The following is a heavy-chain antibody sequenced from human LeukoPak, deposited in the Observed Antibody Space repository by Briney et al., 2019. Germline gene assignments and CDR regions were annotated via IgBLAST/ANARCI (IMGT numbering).Heavy chain of an antibody. D-gene: IGHD2-15*01. V-gene: IGHV4-39*01. CDR3: ARHVTVVVVAATQEFDH. CDR2: IYYSGST. J-gene: IGHJ4*02. CDR1: GGSLSSSSYY. Sequence: SETLSLTCTVSGGSLSSSSYYWGWIRQPPGKGLEWIGSIYYSGSTYYNPSLKSRVAISVDTSKNQFSLKLSSVTAADTAVYYCARHVTVVVVAATQEFDHWGQGTLVTVSS.